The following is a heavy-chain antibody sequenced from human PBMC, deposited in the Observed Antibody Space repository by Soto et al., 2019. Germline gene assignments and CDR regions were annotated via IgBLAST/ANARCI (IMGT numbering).Heavy chain of an antibody. V-gene: IGHV1-69*13. CDR1: GGTFSRYA. Sequence: SVKLSCKASGGTFSRYAISWVRQAPGQGLEWMGGIIPIFGTANYAQKFQGRVTITADESTSTAYMELSSLRSEDTAVYYCARDRPSGIAAAGPPLYYYYGMDVWGQGTTVTVSS. D-gene: IGHD6-13*01. CDR3: ARDRPSGIAAAGPPLYYYYGMDV. J-gene: IGHJ6*02. CDR2: IIPIFGTA.